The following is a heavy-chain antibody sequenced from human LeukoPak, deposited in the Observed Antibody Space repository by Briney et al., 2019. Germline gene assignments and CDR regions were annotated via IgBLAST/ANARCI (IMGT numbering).Heavy chain of an antibody. V-gene: IGHV1-69*04. CDR2: IIPILGIA. CDR3: ARETYYYDSSGYYAGD. D-gene: IGHD3-22*01. CDR1: GGTFSSYA. J-gene: IGHJ4*02. Sequence: ASVKVSCKASGGTFSSYAISWVRQAPGQGLEWMGRIIPILGIANYAQKFQGRVTITADKSTSTAYMELSSLRSEDTAVYYCARETYYYDSSGYYAGDWGQGTLVTVSS.